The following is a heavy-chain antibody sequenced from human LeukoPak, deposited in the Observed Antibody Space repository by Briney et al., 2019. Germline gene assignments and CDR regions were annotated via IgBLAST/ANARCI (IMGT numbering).Heavy chain of an antibody. CDR3: ARGPTSVAGTRSWFDP. Sequence: SETPSLTCAVYGGSFSGYYWSWIRQPPGKGLEWIGEINHSGSTNYNPSLKSRVTISVDTSKNQFSLKLSSVTAADTAVYYCARGPTSVAGTRSWFDPWGQGTLVTVSS. CDR2: INHSGST. V-gene: IGHV4-34*01. D-gene: IGHD6-19*01. J-gene: IGHJ5*02. CDR1: GGSFSGYY.